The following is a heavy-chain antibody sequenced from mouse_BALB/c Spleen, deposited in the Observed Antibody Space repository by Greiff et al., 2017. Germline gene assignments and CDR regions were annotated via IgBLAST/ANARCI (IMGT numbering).Heavy chain of an antibody. J-gene: IGHJ4*01. CDR3: TRSTMITTDAMDY. D-gene: IGHD2-4*01. V-gene: IGHV1S81*02. CDR1: GYTFTSYY. Sequence: VQLKESGAELVKPGASVKLSCKASGYTFTSYYMYWVKQRPGQGLEWIGEINPSNGGTNFNEKFKSKATLTVDKSSSTAYMQLSSLTSEDSAVYYCTRSTMITTDAMDYWGQGTSVTVSS. CDR2: INPSNGGT.